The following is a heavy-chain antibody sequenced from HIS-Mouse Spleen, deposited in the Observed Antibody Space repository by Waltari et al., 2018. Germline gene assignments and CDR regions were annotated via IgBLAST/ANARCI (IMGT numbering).Heavy chain of an antibody. CDR2: ISYDGSNK. CDR1: GFTFSSYA. D-gene: IGHD5-12*01. Sequence: AASGFTFSSYAMHWVRQAPGKGLEWVAVISYDGSNKYYADSVKGRFTSSRDNSKKTLELQMNSLRAEDTAVYYCARAGTLHIVATTFDYWGQGTLVTVSS. CDR3: ARAGTLHIVATTFDY. V-gene: IGHV3-30*04. J-gene: IGHJ4*02.